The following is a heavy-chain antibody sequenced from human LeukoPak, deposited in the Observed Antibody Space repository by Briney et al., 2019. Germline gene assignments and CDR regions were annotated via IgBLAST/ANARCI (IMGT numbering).Heavy chain of an antibody. Sequence: SETLSLTCTVSGGSISTFYWTWIRQPPGKGLEWIGYIYYSGSTNYNPSLKSRVTISIDTSKNQFSLRLNSVTAADTAVYYCARDSPAAPYYYGLDVWSPGTTVTVSS. CDR2: IYYSGST. D-gene: IGHD6-13*01. J-gene: IGHJ6*02. V-gene: IGHV4-59*01. CDR3: ARDSPAAPYYYGLDV. CDR1: GGSISTFY.